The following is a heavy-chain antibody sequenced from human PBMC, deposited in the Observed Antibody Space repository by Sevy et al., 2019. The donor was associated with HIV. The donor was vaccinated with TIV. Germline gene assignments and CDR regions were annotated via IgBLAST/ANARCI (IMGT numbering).Heavy chain of an antibody. CDR3: TRDQTSSIVGAYDY. Sequence: GGSLRLSCAASGFTFSDYYMSWIRQAPGKGLEWVSYISSSGSTIYYADSVKGRFTISRDNAKNSLYLQMNSLRAEDTAVYYCTRDQTSSIVGAYDYWGQGTLVTVSS. CDR2: ISSSGSTI. CDR1: GFTFSDYY. J-gene: IGHJ4*02. D-gene: IGHD1-26*01. V-gene: IGHV3-11*01.